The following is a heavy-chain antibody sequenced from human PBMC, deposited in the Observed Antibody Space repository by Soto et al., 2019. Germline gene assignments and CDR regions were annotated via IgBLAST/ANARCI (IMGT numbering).Heavy chain of an antibody. Sequence: SETLSLTCTVPGGSVNTYNLFWAWVRQPPGKGLEWIACIHYGGNAYYSPSLTTRVTISRDTSKNRVSLELRSVPAADTAVYYYGNSAFPWGQGTLVTVS. CDR2: IHYGGNA. D-gene: IGHD4-4*01. CDR1: GGSVNTYNLF. V-gene: IGHV4-39*07. J-gene: IGHJ5*02. CDR3: GNSAFP.